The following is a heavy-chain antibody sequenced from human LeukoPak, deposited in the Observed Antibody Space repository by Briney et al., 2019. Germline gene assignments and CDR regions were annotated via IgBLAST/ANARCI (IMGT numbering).Heavy chain of an antibody. J-gene: IGHJ3*01. V-gene: IGHV1-2*02. CDR1: GYTFTDYY. CDR3: ARDRAGYCSSRSCSQGGFDF. Sequence: GASVKVSCKTSGYTFTDYYIQWVRQAPGQGLEWMGGIIPIFGTANYAQKFQGRVTMTRDTSISTAYMELSRLTSDDTAVYYCARDRAGYCSSRSCSQGGFDFWGQGTMVTVSS. D-gene: IGHD2-2*01. CDR2: IIPIFGTA.